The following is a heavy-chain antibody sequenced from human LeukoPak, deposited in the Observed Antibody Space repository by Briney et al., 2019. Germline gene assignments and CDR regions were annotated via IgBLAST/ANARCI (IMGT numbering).Heavy chain of an antibody. Sequence: PGESLKISCKGSGYSFTSYWIGWVRQMPGKGPEWMGIIYPGDSDTRYSPSFQGQVTISADKSISTAYLQWSSLKASDTAMYYCARRSIDYDILTGYKTPHAFDIWGQGTMVTVSS. CDR3: ARRSIDYDILTGYKTPHAFDI. J-gene: IGHJ3*02. D-gene: IGHD3-9*01. V-gene: IGHV5-51*01. CDR2: IYPGDSDT. CDR1: GYSFTSYW.